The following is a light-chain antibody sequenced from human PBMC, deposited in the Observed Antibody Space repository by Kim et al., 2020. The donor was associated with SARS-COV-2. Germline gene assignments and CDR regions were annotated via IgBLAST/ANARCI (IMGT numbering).Light chain of an antibody. V-gene: IGKV2-28*01. CDR2: LGS. CDR1: QSLLDRTGYNY. J-gene: IGKJ1*01. Sequence: PASISCRSSQSLLDRTGYNYLGWFLQKPGQSPQLLIYLGSNRASGVPDRFSGRGSGTDFTLKISRVEAEDVGVYYCMQALQTPLTFGQGTKVDIK. CDR3: MQALQTPLT.